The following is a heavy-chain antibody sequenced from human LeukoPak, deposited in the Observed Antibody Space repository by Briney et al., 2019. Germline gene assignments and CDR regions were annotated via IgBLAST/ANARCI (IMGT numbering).Heavy chain of an antibody. Sequence: SETLSLTCTVSGGSISSGDYYWSWIRQPPGKGLEWIGYIYYSGSTYYNPSLKSRVTISVDTSKNQFSLKLSSVTAADTAVYYCARAETTIFGVVPTFDYWGQGTLVTVSS. CDR3: ARAETTIFGVVPTFDY. J-gene: IGHJ4*02. CDR1: GGSISSGDYY. D-gene: IGHD3-3*01. V-gene: IGHV4-30-4*08. CDR2: IYYSGST.